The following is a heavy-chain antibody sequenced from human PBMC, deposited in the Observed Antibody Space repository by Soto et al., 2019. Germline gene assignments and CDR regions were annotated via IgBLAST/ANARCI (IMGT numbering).Heavy chain of an antibody. J-gene: IGHJ6*02. Sequence: QVQLVESGGGVVQPGRSLRLSCAASGFTFSSYGMHWVRQAPGKGLEWVAIIWYDGSNKYYADSAKGRFTISRDNSKNALYVQMNCLRVEDTSVYYCAIDLSSSTSCMRPVCYYYYGMDVWGQGATGTVSS. CDR3: AIDLSSSTSCMRPVCYYYYGMDV. D-gene: IGHD2-2*01. CDR2: IWYDGSNK. V-gene: IGHV3-33*01. CDR1: GFTFSSYG.